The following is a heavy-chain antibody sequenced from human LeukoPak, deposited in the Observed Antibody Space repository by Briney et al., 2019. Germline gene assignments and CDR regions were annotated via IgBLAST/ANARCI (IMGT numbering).Heavy chain of an antibody. Sequence: PSETLSLTCTVSGGSISSGGYYWSWIRQHPGKGLEWIGYIYYSGSTYYNPSLKSRVTISVDTSKNQFSLKLSSVTAADTAVYYCAREVYYGSGSYHDYWGQGTLVTVSS. CDR1: GGSISSGGYY. D-gene: IGHD3-10*01. V-gene: IGHV4-31*03. CDR2: IYYSGST. CDR3: AREVYYGSGSYHDY. J-gene: IGHJ4*02.